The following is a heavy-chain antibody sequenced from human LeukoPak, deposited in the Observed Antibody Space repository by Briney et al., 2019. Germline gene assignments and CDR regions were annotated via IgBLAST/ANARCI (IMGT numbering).Heavy chain of an antibody. CDR1: GFTFSTYD. CDR3: AKGQQLVGY. D-gene: IGHD6-13*01. V-gene: IGHV3-23*01. Sequence: GGSLRLSCAASGFTFSTYDMSWVRQAPGKGLEWVSAISVTGGTTYYADSVKGRFTISRDNSKNTLYLQMNSLRAEDMAVYYCAKGQQLVGYWGQGTLVTVSS. CDR2: ISVTGGTT. J-gene: IGHJ4*02.